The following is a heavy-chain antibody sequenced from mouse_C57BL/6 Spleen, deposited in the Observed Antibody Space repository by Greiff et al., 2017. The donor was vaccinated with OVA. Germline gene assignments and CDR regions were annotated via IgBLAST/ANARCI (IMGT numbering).Heavy chain of an antibody. CDR1: GYTFTEYT. Sequence: QVQLKESGAELVKPGASVKLSCKASGYTFTEYTIHWVKQRSGQGLEWIGWFYPGSGSIKYNEKFKDKATLTADKSSSTVYMALSRLTSEDSAVYFCARHEKEGYGYDGPPAYWGQGTLVTVSA. J-gene: IGHJ3*01. V-gene: IGHV1-62-2*01. D-gene: IGHD2-2*01. CDR2: FYPGSGSI. CDR3: ARHEKEGYGYDGPPAY.